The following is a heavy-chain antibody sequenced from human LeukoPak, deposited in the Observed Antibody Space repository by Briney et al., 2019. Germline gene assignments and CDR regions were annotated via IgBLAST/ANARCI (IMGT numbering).Heavy chain of an antibody. J-gene: IGHJ4*02. CDR2: SNPNSGGT. CDR3: ARAEGYSYGYWPFDF. V-gene: IGHV1-2*02. D-gene: IGHD5-18*01. Sequence: ASVKVSCKASGYTFTCYYMHWLRQAPGQGLEWVGWSNPNSGGTNYAQKFQGRVTMTRDTSISTAYMVMSRLRSDDTAVYYCARAEGYSYGYWPFDFWGQGTLVTVSS. CDR1: GYTFTCYY.